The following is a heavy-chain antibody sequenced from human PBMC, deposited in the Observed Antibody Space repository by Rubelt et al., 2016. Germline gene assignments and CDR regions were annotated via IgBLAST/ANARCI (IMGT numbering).Heavy chain of an antibody. CDR3: ARGNSGYDYGLDY. V-gene: IGHV1-2*02. D-gene: IGHD5-12*01. Sequence: QVQLVQSGAEVKKPGSSVKVSCKASGGTFSSYAISWVRQAPGQGLEWLGRINPNSGGTNYAQKFQGRVTMTRDTSVSTAYMELSRLTSDDTAVYYCARGNSGYDYGLDYWGQGTLVTVSS. J-gene: IGHJ4*02. CDR1: GGTFSSYA. CDR2: INPNSGGT.